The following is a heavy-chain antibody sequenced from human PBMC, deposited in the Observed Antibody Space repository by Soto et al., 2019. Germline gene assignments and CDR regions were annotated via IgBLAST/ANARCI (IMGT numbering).Heavy chain of an antibody. D-gene: IGHD6-13*01. CDR2: IYPGDSDT. CDR3: ARRIAAAGNNDAFDI. CDR1: GYSFTSYW. V-gene: IGHV5-51*01. Sequence: ESLKISCKGSGYSFTSYWIGWVRQMPGKGLEWMGIIYPGDSDTRYSPSFQGQVTTSADKSISTAYLQWSSLKASDTAMYYCARRIAAAGNNDAFDIWGQGTMVTVSS. J-gene: IGHJ3*02.